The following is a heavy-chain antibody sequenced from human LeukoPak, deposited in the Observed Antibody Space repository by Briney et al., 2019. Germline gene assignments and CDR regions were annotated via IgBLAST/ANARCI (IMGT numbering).Heavy chain of an antibody. CDR2: IYYSGST. CDR3: ARSRVTAMAGDAFDI. V-gene: IGHV4-59*01. D-gene: IGHD2-21*02. CDR1: GGSISSYY. J-gene: IGHJ3*02. Sequence: SETLSLTCTVSGGSISSYYWSWIRQPPGKGLEWIGYIYYSGSTNYNPSLKSRVTISVDTSKNQFSLKLSSVTAADTAVYYCARSRVTAMAGDAFDIWGQGTMATVSS.